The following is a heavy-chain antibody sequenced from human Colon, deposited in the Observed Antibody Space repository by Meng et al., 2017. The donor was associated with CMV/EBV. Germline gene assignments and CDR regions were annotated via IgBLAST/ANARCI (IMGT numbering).Heavy chain of an antibody. Sequence: GESLKISCTASGFTFRSYWMHWVRQVPGKGLVWVSRINKDGGSITYADFVEGRFTISRDNAKNTLYLQMNSLRVEDTAVYYWARDVFDTSSYDYWGQGTLVTVSS. CDR3: ARDVFDTSSYDY. CDR2: INKDGGSI. J-gene: IGHJ4*02. CDR1: GFTFRSYW. D-gene: IGHD2-2*01. V-gene: IGHV3-74*01.